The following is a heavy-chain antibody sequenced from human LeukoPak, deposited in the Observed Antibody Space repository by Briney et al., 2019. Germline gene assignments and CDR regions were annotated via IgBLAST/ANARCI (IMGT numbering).Heavy chain of an antibody. J-gene: IGHJ4*02. V-gene: IGHV4-34*01. CDR2: IYHDGST. D-gene: IGHD5-18*01. CDR1: GFTFSDYY. CDR3: ARDRGGYTYSHDY. Sequence: GSLRLSCAASGFTFSDYYMSWIRQAPGKGLEWIGEIYHDGSTNYNPSLKSRVTISMDKSKNQLSLKLNFVTAADTAVYYCARDRGGYTYSHDYWGQGTLVTVSS.